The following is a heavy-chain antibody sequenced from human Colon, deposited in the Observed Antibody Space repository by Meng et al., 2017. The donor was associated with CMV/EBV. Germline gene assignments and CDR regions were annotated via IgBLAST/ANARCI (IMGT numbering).Heavy chain of an antibody. J-gene: IGHJ6*02. CDR1: GFTFSRYS. CDR2: ISSGQSYI. V-gene: IGHV3-21*01. Sequence: GESLKISCAASGFTFSRYSMHWVRQAPGKGLEWVSSISSGQSYIYYADSVKGRFTVSRDNARNSLYLQMNSLRVDDTATYYCARRAENQLNGWYYGMDVWGQGTAVTVSS. CDR3: ARRAENQLNGWYYGMDV. D-gene: IGHD6-19*01.